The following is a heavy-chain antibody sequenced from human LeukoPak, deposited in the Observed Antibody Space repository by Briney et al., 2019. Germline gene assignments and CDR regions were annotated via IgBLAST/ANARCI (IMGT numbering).Heavy chain of an antibody. CDR2: ISSSSSYI. CDR1: GFTFSSYS. J-gene: IGHJ4*02. V-gene: IGHV3-21*01. Sequence: GGSLRLSRAASGFTFSSYSMNWVRQAPGKGLEWVSSISSSSSYIYYADSVKGRFTISRDNAKNSLYLQMNSLRAEDTAVYYCARDRDNWNDPYFDYWGQGTLVTVSS. D-gene: IGHD1-20*01. CDR3: ARDRDNWNDPYFDY.